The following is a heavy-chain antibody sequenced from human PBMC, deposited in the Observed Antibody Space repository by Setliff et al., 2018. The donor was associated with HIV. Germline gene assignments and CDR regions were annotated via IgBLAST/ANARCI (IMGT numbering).Heavy chain of an antibody. CDR1: GFTFSSYS. D-gene: IGHD2-15*01. CDR2: ISSSSSYI. CDR3: SCTKGEDFDY. Sequence: AGGSLRLSCAASGFTFSSYSMNWVRQAPGKGLEWVSSISSSSSYIYYADSVKGRFTISRDNAKNSLYLQMNSLRAEDTAVYYCSCTKGEDFDYWGQGTLVTVSS. V-gene: IGHV3-21*01. J-gene: IGHJ4*02.